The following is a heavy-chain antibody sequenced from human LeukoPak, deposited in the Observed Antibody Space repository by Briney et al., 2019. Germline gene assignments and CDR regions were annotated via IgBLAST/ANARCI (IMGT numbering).Heavy chain of an antibody. CDR1: GYTFTGYY. CDR3: ARDQNSAAYYYDSSGYYGPFDI. D-gene: IGHD3-22*01. Sequence: ASVKVSCKASGYTFTGYYMHWARQAPGQGLEWMGWINPNSGGTNYAQKFQGRVTMTRDTSISTAYMELSRLRSDDTAVYYCARDQNSAAYYYDSSGYYGPFDIWGQGTMVTVSS. CDR2: INPNSGGT. J-gene: IGHJ3*02. V-gene: IGHV1-2*02.